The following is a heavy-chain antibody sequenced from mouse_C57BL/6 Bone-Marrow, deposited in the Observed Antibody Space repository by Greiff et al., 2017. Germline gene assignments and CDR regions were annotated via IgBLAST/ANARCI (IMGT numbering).Heavy chain of an antibody. Sequence: VQLQQSGAELVRPGASVKLSCTASGFNIKDDYMHWVKQRPEQGLEWIGWIDPENGDTEYASKFQGKATITADTSSNTAYLQLSSLTSEDTAVYYCTTDDYRLDYWVQGTSVTVSS. J-gene: IGHJ4*01. CDR3: TTDDYRLDY. V-gene: IGHV14-4*01. D-gene: IGHD2-4*01. CDR2: IDPENGDT. CDR1: GFNIKDDY.